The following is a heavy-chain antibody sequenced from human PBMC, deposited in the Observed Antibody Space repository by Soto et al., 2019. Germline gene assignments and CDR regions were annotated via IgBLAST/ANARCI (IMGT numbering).Heavy chain of an antibody. V-gene: IGHV4-4*07. Sequence: SEALSLTCTVSGGSISGFFWTWVRQPPGMPLEGLGHVAASGSTAYNPSLRSRLSLSLDVSKNRFSLELTSVTAADTATYFCARGGSTHYYYGLDVWGQGTTVTVSS. CDR3: ARGGSTHYYYGLDV. CDR2: VAASGST. J-gene: IGHJ6*02. CDR1: GGSISGFF.